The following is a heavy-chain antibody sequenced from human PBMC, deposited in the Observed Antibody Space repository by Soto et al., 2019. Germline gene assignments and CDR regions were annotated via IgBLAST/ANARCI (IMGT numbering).Heavy chain of an antibody. CDR2: IYSGGST. CDR1: GFTVSSNY. Sequence: EVQLVESGGGLIQPGGSLRLSCAASGFTVSSNYMSWVRQAPGKGLEWVSVIYSGGSTYDADSVKGRFTISRDNSKNTLYLQMNSLRVEDSAVYYCARGSRDSYPGSRIFDFWGRGTLVTVSS. V-gene: IGHV3-53*01. CDR3: ARGSRDSYPGSRIFDF. J-gene: IGHJ4*02. D-gene: IGHD3-10*01.